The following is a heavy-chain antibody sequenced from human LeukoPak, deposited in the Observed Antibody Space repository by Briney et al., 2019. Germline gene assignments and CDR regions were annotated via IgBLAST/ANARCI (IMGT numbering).Heavy chain of an antibody. Sequence: GGSLRLSCAASGFTFSSYGMHWVRQAPGKGLEWVALISYDGSNKYYADSVKGRFTISRDNSKNTLYLQMNSLRSEDTAVYYCARAPAGYSYGRKNYYYYYMDVWGKGTTVTVSS. CDR3: ARAPAGYSYGRKNYYYYYMDV. D-gene: IGHD5-18*01. CDR1: GFTFSSYG. CDR2: ISYDGSNK. J-gene: IGHJ6*03. V-gene: IGHV3-30*03.